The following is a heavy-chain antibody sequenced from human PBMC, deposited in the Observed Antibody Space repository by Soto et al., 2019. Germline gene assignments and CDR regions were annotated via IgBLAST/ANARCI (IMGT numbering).Heavy chain of an antibody. Sequence: EVQLVESGGGLVQPGGSLRLSCAASGFTVSSNYMSWVRQAPGKGLEWVSVIYSGGSTYYADSVKGRFTISRDNSKNTLYLQMNSLRAEDTAVYYCASRSTYLTGPFDYWGQGTLVTVSS. D-gene: IGHD3-9*01. CDR3: ASRSTYLTGPFDY. V-gene: IGHV3-66*01. J-gene: IGHJ4*02. CDR2: IYSGGST. CDR1: GFTVSSNY.